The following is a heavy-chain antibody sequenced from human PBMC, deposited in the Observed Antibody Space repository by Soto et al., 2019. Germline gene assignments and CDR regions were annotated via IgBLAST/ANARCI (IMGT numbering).Heavy chain of an antibody. V-gene: IGHV3-7*05. J-gene: IGHJ3*02. CDR2: IKKQGSEK. Sequence: ASVTLFRAAPGFSFTRQWISWVRQASGKGLEWVANIKKQGSEKYYVDSVKGRFTNSRDNAKNSLYLQMNSLRVEDTAVYYCATAWLDDAFDIWGHGTMVTVSS. D-gene: IGHD3-22*01. CDR1: GFSFTRQW. CDR3: ATAWLDDAFDI.